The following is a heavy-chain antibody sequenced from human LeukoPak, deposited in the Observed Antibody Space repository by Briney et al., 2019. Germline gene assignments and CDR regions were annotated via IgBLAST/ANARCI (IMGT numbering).Heavy chain of an antibody. J-gene: IGHJ6*02. CDR1: GFTFSSYG. D-gene: IGHD2-2*01. CDR2: ISYDGSHK. CDR3: ARYCSSTSCSTRYYYGMDV. Sequence: PGGSLRLSCAASGFTFSSYGMHWVRQAPGKGLEWVAVISYDGSHKYYGDSVKRRFTISRDNAKNSLYLQMNSLRAEDTAVYYCARYCSSTSCSTRYYYGMDVWGQGTTVTVSS. V-gene: IGHV3-30*03.